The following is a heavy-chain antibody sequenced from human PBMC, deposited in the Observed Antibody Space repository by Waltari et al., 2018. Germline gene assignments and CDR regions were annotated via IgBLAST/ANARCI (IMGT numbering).Heavy chain of an antibody. D-gene: IGHD3-9*01. CDR2: MNPNSGNR. V-gene: IGHV1-8*01. Sequence: QVQLVQSGAEVKQPGASVKVSCKASGYTFTSYDINWVRQATGQGLEWLGWMNPNSGNRGYAQKLQGRVTMTRNTSISTAYMELSSLRSEDTAVYYCARGLRYMQRKNRGDGYYYYMDVWGKGTTVTVSS. J-gene: IGHJ6*03. CDR1: GYTFTSYD. CDR3: ARGLRYMQRKNRGDGYYYYMDV.